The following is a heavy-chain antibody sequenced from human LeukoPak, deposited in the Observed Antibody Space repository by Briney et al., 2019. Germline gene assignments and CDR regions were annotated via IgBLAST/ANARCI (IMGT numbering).Heavy chain of an antibody. CDR3: ARGMATIDGYYYYMDV. Sequence: PGGSLRLSCVASGFTFDIYAMNWVRQAPGKGLEWVSSISSSSSYIYYADSVKGRFTISRDNAKNSLYLQMNSLRAEDTAVYYCARGMATIDGYYYYMDVWGKGTTVTVSS. J-gene: IGHJ6*03. CDR2: ISSSSSYI. V-gene: IGHV3-21*01. CDR1: GFTFDIYA. D-gene: IGHD5-24*01.